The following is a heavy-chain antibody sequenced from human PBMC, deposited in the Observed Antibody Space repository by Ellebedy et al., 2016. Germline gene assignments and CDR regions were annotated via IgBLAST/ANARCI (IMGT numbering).Heavy chain of an antibody. J-gene: IGHJ2*01. V-gene: IGHV4-31*01. CDR2: IHYSGAT. CDR1: GVSINSRAHY. CDR3: ARETAMGWYFDL. D-gene: IGHD5-18*01. Sequence: SETLSLTCSVSGVSINSRAHYWSWIRQHPGKGLEWLGYIHYSGATSYNPSLKSPVSISVDTSKNQFSLKMTSVTAADTAVYYCARETAMGWYFDLWGRGALVRVSS.